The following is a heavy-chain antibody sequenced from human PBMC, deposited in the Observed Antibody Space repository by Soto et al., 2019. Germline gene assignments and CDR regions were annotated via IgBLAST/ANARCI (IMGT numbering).Heavy chain of an antibody. Sequence: SETLSLTCTVSGGSISSGDYYWSWIRQPPGKGLEWIGYIYYSGSTYYNPSLKSRVTISVDTSKNQFSLKLSSVTAADTAVYYCASVSGSYYGINYFDYWGQGTLVTVSS. CDR1: GGSISSGDYY. CDR3: ASVSGSYYGINYFDY. J-gene: IGHJ4*02. CDR2: IYYSGST. V-gene: IGHV4-30-4*01. D-gene: IGHD1-26*01.